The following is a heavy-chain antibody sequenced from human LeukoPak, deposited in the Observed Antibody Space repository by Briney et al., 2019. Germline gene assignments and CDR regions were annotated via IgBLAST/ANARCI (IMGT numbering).Heavy chain of an antibody. D-gene: IGHD3-9*01. CDR3: ARPYYDILTGLYYFDY. V-gene: IGHV4-38-2*02. J-gene: IGHJ4*02. CDR2: IYHSGST. Sequence: SETLSLTCTVSGHSISSGYFWGWIRQPPGKGLEWIGSIYHSGSTYYNPSLKSRVTISVDTSKNQFSLKLSSVTAADTAVYYCARPYYDILTGLYYFDYWGQGTLVTVSS. CDR1: GHSISSGYF.